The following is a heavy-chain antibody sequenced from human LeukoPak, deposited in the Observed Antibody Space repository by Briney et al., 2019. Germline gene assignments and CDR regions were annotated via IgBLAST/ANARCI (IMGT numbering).Heavy chain of an antibody. Sequence: PGGSLRLSCAASGFTFSSYGMHWVRQAPGKGLEWVAVIWYDGSNKYYADSVKGRFTISRDNSKNTLYLQMNSLRAEDTAVYYCARSLPHSSGYYYPIDCWGQGTLVTVSS. CDR2: IWYDGSNK. J-gene: IGHJ4*02. CDR3: ARSLPHSSGYYYPIDC. D-gene: IGHD3-22*01. V-gene: IGHV3-33*01. CDR1: GFTFSSYG.